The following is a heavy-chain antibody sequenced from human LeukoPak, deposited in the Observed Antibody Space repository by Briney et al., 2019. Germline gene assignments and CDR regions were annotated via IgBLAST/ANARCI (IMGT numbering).Heavy chain of an antibody. J-gene: IGHJ4*02. CDR1: GFTFRSYA. D-gene: IGHD5-24*01. CDR2: ISQDGSSK. CDR3: AREGIDGYNPFDF. V-gene: IGHV3-30*04. Sequence: GGSLRLSCAASGFTFRSYAMHWVRQAPGKGLEWVAVISQDGSSKNFTDSVKGRFTISRDNSNNTLYLRMNSLRGEDTALYYCAREGIDGYNPFDFWGQGTLVTVSS.